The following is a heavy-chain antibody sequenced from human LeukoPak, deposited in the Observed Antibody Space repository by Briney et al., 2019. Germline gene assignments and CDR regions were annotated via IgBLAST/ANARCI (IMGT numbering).Heavy chain of an antibody. CDR1: GFTFSSYW. J-gene: IGHJ3*02. Sequence: GGSLRLTCAASGFTFSSYWMSWVRQAPGKGLEWVANINQDGSQKYYVDSVKGRFTISRDNAKNSLYLQMNSLRAEDTAVYYCARVDSSGYYDAFDIWGQGTMVTVSS. D-gene: IGHD3-22*01. V-gene: IGHV3-7*01. CDR2: INQDGSQK. CDR3: ARVDSSGYYDAFDI.